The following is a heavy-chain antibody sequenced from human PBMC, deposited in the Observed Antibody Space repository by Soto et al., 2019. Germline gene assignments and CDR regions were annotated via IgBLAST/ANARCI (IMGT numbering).Heavy chain of an antibody. V-gene: IGHV4-39*01. CDR1: GGSINGNNYY. CDR3: ARQVATGFGY. D-gene: IGHD1-1*01. Sequence: PSETLSITCSVSGGSINGNNYYWGWIRQPPGKGLEWIGSINYSGSTHYNPSLKSRITISVDTSKNQFSLRLSSVTAADTAVYYCARQVATGFGYWGQGTLVTVSS. CDR2: INYSGST. J-gene: IGHJ4*02.